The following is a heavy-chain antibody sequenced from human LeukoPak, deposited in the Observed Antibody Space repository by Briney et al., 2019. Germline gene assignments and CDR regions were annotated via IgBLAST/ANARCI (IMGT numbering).Heavy chain of an antibody. D-gene: IGHD2-2*02. V-gene: IGHV4-4*02. CDR3: ATAPILRGEGGEHYKYGMDV. CDR2: IYHNGTL. J-gene: IGHJ6*02. CDR1: VGSISSGNW. Sequence: SETLSLTCAVSVGSISSGNWWTWVRQSPGKGLEWIGEIYHNGTLNYNPSLKSRVTISADSFKNHFSLKLTSVTAANTAVYYCATAPILRGEGGEHYKYGMDVWGQGTTVIVSS.